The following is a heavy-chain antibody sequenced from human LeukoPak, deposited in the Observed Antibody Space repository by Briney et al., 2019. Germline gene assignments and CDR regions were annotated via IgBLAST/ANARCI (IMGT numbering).Heavy chain of an antibody. CDR3: ARVSEGYDSGYDSPLDY. J-gene: IGHJ4*02. D-gene: IGHD5-12*01. Sequence: GGSLRLSCAASGFTFSSYEMNWVRQAPGKGLEWVSYISSSSSYTNYADSVKGRFTISRDNAKNSLYLQMNSLRAEDTAVYYCARVSEGYDSGYDSPLDYWGQGTLVTVSS. V-gene: IGHV3-21*05. CDR2: ISSSSSYT. CDR1: GFTFSSYE.